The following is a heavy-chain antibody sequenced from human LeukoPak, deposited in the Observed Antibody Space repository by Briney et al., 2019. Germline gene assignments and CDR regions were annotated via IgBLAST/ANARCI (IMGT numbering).Heavy chain of an antibody. J-gene: IGHJ4*02. CDR1: GGSLSSSSYY. Sequence: SETLSLTCTVSGGSLSSSSYYWGWISQPPGKGLEWIGSIYYSGGTYYNPSLKSRVTLSVDTSKNHFSLKLSSVTAADTAVYYCAGGYSGYDSTGPNLDYWGQGTLVTVSS. D-gene: IGHD5-12*01. V-gene: IGHV4-39*07. CDR2: IYYSGGT. CDR3: AGGYSGYDSTGPNLDY.